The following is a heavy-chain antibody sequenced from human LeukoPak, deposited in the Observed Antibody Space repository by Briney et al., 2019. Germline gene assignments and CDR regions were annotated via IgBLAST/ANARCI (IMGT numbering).Heavy chain of an antibody. Sequence: ASVKVSCEASGGTFSSYAISWVRQAPGQGLEWMGGIIPIFGTANYAQKFQGRVTITADESTSTAYMELSSLRSEDTAVYYCARSYDFWSGLDYWGQGTLVTVSS. D-gene: IGHD3-3*01. CDR2: IIPIFGTA. J-gene: IGHJ4*02. CDR1: GGTFSSYA. V-gene: IGHV1-69*13. CDR3: ARSYDFWSGLDY.